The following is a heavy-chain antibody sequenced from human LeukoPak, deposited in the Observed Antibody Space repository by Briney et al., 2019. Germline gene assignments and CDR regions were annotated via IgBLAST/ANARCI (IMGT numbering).Heavy chain of an antibody. CDR1: GFTFSDYY. V-gene: IGHV3-11*06. CDR3: ARDRGSGWYLYYFDY. Sequence: PGGSLRLSCAASGFTFSDYYMSWIRQASGKGLEWVSYISSSSSYTNYADSVKGRFTISRDNAKNSLYLQMNSLRAEDTAVYYCARDRGSGWYLYYFDYWGQGTLVTVSS. J-gene: IGHJ4*02. D-gene: IGHD6-19*01. CDR2: ISSSSSYT.